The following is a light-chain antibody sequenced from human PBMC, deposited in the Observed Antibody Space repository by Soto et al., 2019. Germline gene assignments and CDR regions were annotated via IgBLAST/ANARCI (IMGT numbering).Light chain of an antibody. J-gene: IGKJ1*01. CDR1: QSISSN. Sequence: EIVMTQSPATLSVSPGERATLSCRASQSISSNLAWFQQKPGQTPRLLIYGASSRATGIPARFSGSGSGTVFPLSFSSRQSEDLAFYYCHHPGKGPRTFGQGTKVKV. V-gene: IGKV3-15*01. CDR2: GAS. CDR3: HHPGKGPRT.